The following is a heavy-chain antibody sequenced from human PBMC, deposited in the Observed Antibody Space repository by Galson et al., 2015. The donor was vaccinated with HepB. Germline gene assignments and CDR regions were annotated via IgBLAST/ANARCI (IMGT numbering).Heavy chain of an antibody. CDR3: TTDLAYSMWSGWRNGRPYYYYMDV. V-gene: IGHV3-15*07. Sequence: SLRLSCAASGFTFSNAWMNWVRQAPGKGLEWVGRVKSKSDGGTTDYAAPVKGRFYISRDDSKNTLYLQVNSLKSEDTAVYYCTTDLAYSMWSGWRNGRPYYYYMDVWGKGTTVIVSS. CDR2: VKSKSDGGTT. CDR1: GFTFSNAW. J-gene: IGHJ6*03. D-gene: IGHD3-3*01.